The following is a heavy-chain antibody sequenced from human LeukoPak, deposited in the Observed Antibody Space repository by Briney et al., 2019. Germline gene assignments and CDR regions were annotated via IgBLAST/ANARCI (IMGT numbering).Heavy chain of an antibody. J-gene: IGHJ5*02. CDR1: GFTFSSYS. CDR3: AREATVTTWGFDP. D-gene: IGHD4-17*01. CDR2: ISSSSSTI. Sequence: TGGSLRLSCAASGFTFSSYSMNWVRQAPGKGLEWVSYISSSSSTIYYADSVKGRFTISRDNAKNSLYLQMNSLRAEDTAVYYCAREATVTTWGFDPWGQGTLVTVSS. V-gene: IGHV3-48*04.